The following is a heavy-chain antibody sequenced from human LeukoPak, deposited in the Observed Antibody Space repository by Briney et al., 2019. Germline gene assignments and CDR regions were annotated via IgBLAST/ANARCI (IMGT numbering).Heavy chain of an antibody. CDR1: GYTFPDYY. CDR3: ARGHSYSSSFDY. V-gene: IGHV1-2*02. D-gene: IGHD6-13*01. Sequence: ASVKVSCKASGYTFPDYYMLWVRQAPGQGLEWMGWINLNSGGTNYAQNFQGRVTMTRDTSISIAYMDLSRLSSDDTAVYYCARGHSYSSSFDYWGQGTLVTVSS. J-gene: IGHJ4*02. CDR2: INLNSGGT.